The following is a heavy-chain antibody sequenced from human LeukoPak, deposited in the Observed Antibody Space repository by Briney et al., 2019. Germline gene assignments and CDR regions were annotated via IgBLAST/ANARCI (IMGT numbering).Heavy chain of an antibody. Sequence: GGSLRLSCAASGFTFTSFAMSWVRQAPGKGLEWVSGITASGGSTYYADSVKGRFTISRDNSKNTLYLQMNSLRAEDTAVYYCARENNFGSGMDVWGQGTTVTVSS. J-gene: IGHJ6*02. V-gene: IGHV3-23*01. CDR1: GFTFTSFA. D-gene: IGHD3-10*01. CDR2: ITASGGST. CDR3: ARENNFGSGMDV.